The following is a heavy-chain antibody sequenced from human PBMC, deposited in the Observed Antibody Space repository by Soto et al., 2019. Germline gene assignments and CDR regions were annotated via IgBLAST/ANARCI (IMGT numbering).Heavy chain of an antibody. Sequence: GASVKVSCKASGYTFTSYDINWVRQATGQGLEWMGWMNPNSGNTGYAQKFQGRVTMTRNTSISTAYMELSSLRSEDTAVYYCARVSDSAGLRVLEWFWFDPWGQGTLVTVSS. CDR1: GYTFTSYD. D-gene: IGHD3-3*01. CDR3: ARVSDSAGLRVLEWFWFDP. J-gene: IGHJ5*02. CDR2: MNPNSGNT. V-gene: IGHV1-8*01.